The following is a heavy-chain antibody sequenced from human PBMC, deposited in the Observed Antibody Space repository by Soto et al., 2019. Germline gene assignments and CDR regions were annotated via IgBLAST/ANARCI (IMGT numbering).Heavy chain of an antibody. CDR2: ISSSSSYI. CDR3: AREPGSYLGYYFDY. V-gene: IGHV3-21*01. CDR1: GFTFSSYS. Sequence: EVQLVESGGGLVKPGGSLRLSCAASGFTFSSYSMNWVRQAPGKGLEWVSSISSSSSYIYYADSVKGRFTISRDNAKNPLELQMNSPRAVDTAEHYGAREPGSYLGYYFDYWGQGTLVTVSS. D-gene: IGHD1-26*01. J-gene: IGHJ4*02.